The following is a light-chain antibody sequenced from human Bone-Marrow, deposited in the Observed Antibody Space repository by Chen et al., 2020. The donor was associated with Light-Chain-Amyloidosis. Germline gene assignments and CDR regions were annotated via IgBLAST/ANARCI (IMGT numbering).Light chain of an antibody. Sequence: NFMLTQPHSVSESPGKPVIISSPRGSGSIATTYVQWYQQRPGSSPPTVIYEDDQRPSGVPDRFSGSIDRSSNSASLTISGLKTEDEADYYCQSYQGSSQGVFGGGTKLTVL. CDR3: QSYQGSSQGV. CDR2: EDD. CDR1: SGSIATTY. J-gene: IGLJ3*02. V-gene: IGLV6-57*01.